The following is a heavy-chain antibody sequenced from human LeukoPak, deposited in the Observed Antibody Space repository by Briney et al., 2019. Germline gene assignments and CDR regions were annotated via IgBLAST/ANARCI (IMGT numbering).Heavy chain of an antibody. CDR2: IYYSGST. Sequence: SETLSLTCTVSGGSISSSSYYWGWIRQPPGKGLEWIGSIYYSGSTYYNPSLKSRVTISVDTSKNQFSLKLSSVTAADTAVYYCARRWIDSSSSYDYWGQGTLDTVSS. V-gene: IGHV4-39*01. CDR3: ARRWIDSSSSYDY. D-gene: IGHD6-13*01. CDR1: GGSISSSSYY. J-gene: IGHJ4*02.